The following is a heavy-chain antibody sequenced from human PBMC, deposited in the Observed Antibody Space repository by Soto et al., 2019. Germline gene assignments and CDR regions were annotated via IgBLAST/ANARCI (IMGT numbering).Heavy chain of an antibody. CDR1: GGSLSGYY. D-gene: IGHD5-12*01. Sequence: QVQLQQWGAGLLKPSETLSLKCAVTGGSLSGYYWSWIRQPPGKGLEWIGEVKDGGHTNYSPSLRGRVTISSDTSKNQFSLRLNSVTAADTGVYYCARGQEGVVATHWDQGSLVTVSS. V-gene: IGHV4-34*01. CDR2: VKDGGHT. CDR3: ARGQEGVVATH. J-gene: IGHJ4*02.